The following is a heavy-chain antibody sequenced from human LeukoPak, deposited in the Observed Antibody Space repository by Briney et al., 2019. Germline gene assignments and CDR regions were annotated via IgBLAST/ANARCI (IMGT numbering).Heavy chain of an antibody. CDR1: GFTFSSYA. V-gene: IGHV3-66*01. CDR3: ARDGNYGDYYYYYGMDV. Sequence: GGSLRLSCAASGFTFSSYAMSWVRQAPGEGLEWVSVIYSGGTTYYADSVKGRFTISRDNSKNTLYLQMNSLRAEDTAVYYCARDGNYGDYYYYYGMDVWGQGTTVTVSS. J-gene: IGHJ6*02. D-gene: IGHD4-17*01. CDR2: IYSGGTT.